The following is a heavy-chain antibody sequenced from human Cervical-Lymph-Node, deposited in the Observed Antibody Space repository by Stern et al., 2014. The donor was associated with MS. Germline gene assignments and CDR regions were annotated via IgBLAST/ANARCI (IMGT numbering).Heavy chain of an antibody. CDR3: ARDGRPADY. Sequence: EMQLVESGGGLVQPGGSLRLSCEASGFTFSSYSMSWVRQPPGKGLEWLSFINSISNTIYYADSVKGRFTISRDNAKNSLYLQMNSLRDEDTAVYYCARDGRPADYWGQGALVTVSS. CDR2: INSISNTI. CDR1: GFTFSSYS. D-gene: IGHD1-1*01. J-gene: IGHJ4*02. V-gene: IGHV3-48*02.